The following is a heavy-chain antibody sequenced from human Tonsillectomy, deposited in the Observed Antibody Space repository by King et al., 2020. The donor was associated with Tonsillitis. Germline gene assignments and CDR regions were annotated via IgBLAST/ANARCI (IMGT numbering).Heavy chain of an antibody. D-gene: IGHD3-22*01. CDR3: ARERKGDYSGYYHFHY. CDR2: INPNNGGT. CDR1: GYTFTGYY. J-gene: IGHJ4*02. Sequence: QLVQSGAEVKKPGASVKVSCKASGYTFTGYYMHWVRQAPGQGLEWMGWINPNNGGTNSAQKFQGRVTMTRDTSISTAYMELSRLRSDDTAVYYCARERKGDYSGYYHFHYWGQGTLVTVPS. V-gene: IGHV1-2*02.